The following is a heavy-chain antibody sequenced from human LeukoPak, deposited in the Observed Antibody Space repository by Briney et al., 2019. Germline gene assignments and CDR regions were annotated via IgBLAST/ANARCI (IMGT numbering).Heavy chain of an antibody. CDR1: GFKFSDYW. V-gene: IGHV3-7*04. Sequence: GGSLRLSCAASGFKFSDYWRTWVRQAPGKGLEWVASIKYDGIDTYYVDSLRGRFTISRDDAKNSLYLQMNSLRAEDTAVYFCVRSAFHFDSWGQGILVTVSS. CDR2: IKYDGIDT. J-gene: IGHJ4*02. CDR3: VRSAFHFDS.